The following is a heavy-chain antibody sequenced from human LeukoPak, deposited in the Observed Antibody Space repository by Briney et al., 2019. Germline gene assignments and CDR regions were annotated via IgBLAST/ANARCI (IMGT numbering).Heavy chain of an antibody. V-gene: IGHV3-23*01. D-gene: IGHD4-17*01. J-gene: IGHJ4*02. CDR2: ISGSGGST. CDR1: GFTFSSYA. CDR3: ARTTTVTTVPDY. Sequence: GGSLRLPCAASGFTFSSYAMSWVRQAPGKGLEWVSAISGSGGSTYYADSVKGRFTISRDNSKNTLYLQMNSLRAEDTAVYYCARTTTVTTVPDYWGQGTLVTVSS.